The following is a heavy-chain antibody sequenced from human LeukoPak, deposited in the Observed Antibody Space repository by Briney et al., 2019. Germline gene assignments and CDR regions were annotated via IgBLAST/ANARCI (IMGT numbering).Heavy chain of an antibody. J-gene: IGHJ4*02. V-gene: IGHV1-46*01. D-gene: IGHD3-22*01. CDR1: GYTFTSYY. Sequence: ASVKVSCKASGYTFTSYYMHWVRQAPGQGLEWMGIIDPSGGRTNYAQKFQGRVTMTRDTSTSTVYMELSSLRSEDTAMYYCARELTDSRGSSLTRNFDYWGQGSLVTVSS. CDR2: IDPSGGRT. CDR3: ARELTDSRGSSLTRNFDY.